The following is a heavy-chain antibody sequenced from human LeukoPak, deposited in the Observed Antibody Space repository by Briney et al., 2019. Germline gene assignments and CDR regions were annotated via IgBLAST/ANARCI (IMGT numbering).Heavy chain of an antibody. Sequence: SETLSLTCTVSGGSISSGDYYWSWIRQPPGTGLEWIGYIYYSGSTYYNPSLKSRVTISVDTSENQFSLKLSSVTAADTAVYYCARSEYDSSGYHPYDYWGQGTLVTVSS. J-gene: IGHJ4*02. CDR3: ARSEYDSSGYHPYDY. V-gene: IGHV4-30-4*01. D-gene: IGHD3-22*01. CDR2: IYYSGST. CDR1: GGSISSGDYY.